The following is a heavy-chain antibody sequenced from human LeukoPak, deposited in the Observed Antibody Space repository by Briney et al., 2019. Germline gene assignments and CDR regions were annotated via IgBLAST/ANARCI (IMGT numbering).Heavy chain of an antibody. CDR3: AKDYYDSSYFDY. J-gene: IGHJ4*02. Sequence: GGSLRLSCAASGFTFSNYAMHWVRQAPGEGLEWVAVISYDGSNKYYADSVKGRFTISRDNSKNTLYLQMNSLRAEDTAVYYCAKDYYDSSYFDYWGQGTLVTVSS. D-gene: IGHD3-22*01. CDR1: GFTFSNYA. V-gene: IGHV3-30*04. CDR2: ISYDGSNK.